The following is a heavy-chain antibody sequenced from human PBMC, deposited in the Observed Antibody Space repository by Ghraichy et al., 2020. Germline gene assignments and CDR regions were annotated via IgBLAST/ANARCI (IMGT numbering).Heavy chain of an antibody. CDR3: AKLPVAGHWYFDL. Sequence: GGSLRLSCAASGFSFSTFGMSWVRQAPGKGLECVSTISGSGGGTFYADSVKGRFTISRDNSKNTLFLQMSSLRAEDTAIYFCAKLPVAGHWYFDLWGRGTPVTVSS. CDR2: ISGSGGGT. V-gene: IGHV3-23*01. CDR1: GFSFSTFG. J-gene: IGHJ2*01. D-gene: IGHD6-19*01.